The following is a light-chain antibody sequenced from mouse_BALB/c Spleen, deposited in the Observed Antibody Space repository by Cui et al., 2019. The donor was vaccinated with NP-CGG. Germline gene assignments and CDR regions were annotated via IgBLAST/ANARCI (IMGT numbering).Light chain of an antibody. Sequence: QAVVTQESALTTSPGETVTLTCRSSTGAVTTSNYDNWVQEKPDHLFTGLIGGTKNRAPGVPARFSGSLIGDKAALTITGAQTEDEAIYFCALWYSNHWVFGGGTKLTVL. CDR3: ALWYSNHWV. V-gene: IGLV1*01. J-gene: IGLJ1*01. CDR2: GTK. CDR1: TGAVTTSNY.